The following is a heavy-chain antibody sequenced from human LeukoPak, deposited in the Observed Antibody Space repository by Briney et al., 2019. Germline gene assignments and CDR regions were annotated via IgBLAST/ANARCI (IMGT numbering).Heavy chain of an antibody. Sequence: SETLSLTCAVYGGSFSGYYWSWIRQPPGKGLEWIGEINHSGSTNYNPSLKSRVTISVDTSKNQFSLKLSSVTAADTAVYYCARGREQWLRQGPYFDYWGQGTLVTVSS. D-gene: IGHD6-19*01. CDR1: GGSFSGYY. V-gene: IGHV4-34*01. CDR3: ARGREQWLRQGPYFDY. J-gene: IGHJ4*02. CDR2: INHSGST.